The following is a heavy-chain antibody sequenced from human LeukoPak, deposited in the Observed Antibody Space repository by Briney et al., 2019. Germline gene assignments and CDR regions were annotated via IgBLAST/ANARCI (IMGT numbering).Heavy chain of an antibody. D-gene: IGHD3-22*01. J-gene: IGHJ4*02. CDR1: GGSISSSSYY. Sequence: SETLSLTCTVSGGSISSSSYYWGWIRQPPGKGLEWIGSIYYSGSTYYNPSLKSRVTISVDTSKNQFSLKLSSVTAADTAVYYCARDKNYYDSSGHGGAYFGYWGQGTLVTVSS. CDR3: ARDKNYYDSSGHGGAYFGY. V-gene: IGHV4-39*01. CDR2: IYYSGST.